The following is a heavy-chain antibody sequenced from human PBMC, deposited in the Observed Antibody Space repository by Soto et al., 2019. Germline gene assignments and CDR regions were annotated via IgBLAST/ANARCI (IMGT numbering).Heavy chain of an antibody. V-gene: IGHV1-8*01. J-gene: IGHJ6*02. CDR2: MNPNSGNS. D-gene: IGHD3-9*01. CDR3: ARGLTARGIDT. CDR1: GYTFTSYD. Sequence: QVQLVQSGAEVKKPGASVKVSCKASGYTFTSYDINWVRQATGQGIEWMGWMNPNSGNSGYAQKFPGRVTMTRNTSISTAYMELRSLRSEDAAVYYWARGLTARGIDTSGQRTTVTVSS.